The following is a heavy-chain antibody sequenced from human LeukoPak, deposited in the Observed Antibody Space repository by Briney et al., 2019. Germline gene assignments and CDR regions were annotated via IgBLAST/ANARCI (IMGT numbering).Heavy chain of an antibody. CDR2: INSDGSST. V-gene: IGHV3-74*01. CDR3: ARDWGASFDP. J-gene: IGHJ5*02. CDR1: GFTFSSYW. D-gene: IGHD3-16*01. Sequence: PGGSLRLSCAASGFTFSSYWMHWVRQAPGKGLVRVSRINSDGSSTSYADSVKGRFTISRDNAKNSLYLQMNSLRAEDTAVYYCARDWGASFDPWGQGTLVTVSS.